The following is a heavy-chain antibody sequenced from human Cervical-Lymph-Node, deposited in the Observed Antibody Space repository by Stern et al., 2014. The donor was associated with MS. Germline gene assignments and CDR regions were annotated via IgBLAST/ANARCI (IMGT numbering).Heavy chain of an antibody. CDR2: ITSNYTYI. Sequence: EVQLVESGGGLVKPGGSLRLSCAASGFTFSSYSMNWVRQAQGKGLEWVSSITSNYTYINNADSVKGRFPISRDNAKNSLYLQMNSLRAEDTAVYYCSRDRAVATPMFSLDYWGQGTLVTVSS. D-gene: IGHD4-23*01. J-gene: IGHJ4*02. CDR3: SRDRAVATPMFSLDY. V-gene: IGHV3-21*01. CDR1: GFTFSSYS.